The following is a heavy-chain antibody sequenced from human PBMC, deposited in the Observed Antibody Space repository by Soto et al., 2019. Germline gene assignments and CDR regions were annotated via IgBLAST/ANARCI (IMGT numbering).Heavy chain of an antibody. V-gene: IGHV3-66*01. J-gene: IGHJ5*02. CDR3: AREAVDIVAASLNWFDP. D-gene: IGHD5-12*01. Sequence: GGSLRLSCAASGFIFSDYYMNWVRQAPGKGLEWVSMIYSGGSTYYADSVKGRFTISRDNAKNSLYLQMNGLRAEDTAVYYCAREAVDIVAASLNWFDPWGQGTLVTVSS. CDR1: GFIFSDYY. CDR2: IYSGGST.